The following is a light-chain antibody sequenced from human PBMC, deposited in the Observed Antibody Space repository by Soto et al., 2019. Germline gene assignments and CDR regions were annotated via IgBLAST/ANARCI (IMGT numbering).Light chain of an antibody. CDR1: ESVSTN. CDR3: QQYNDWPPWT. CDR2: GAS. V-gene: IGKV3-15*01. Sequence: VVMTQSPATLSVSPGERATLSCRASESVSTNLAWYQQKPGQAPRLLISGASSRAAGISARFSGSGSGTEFTLTISSLHSEDSAVYYCQQYNDWPPWTFGQGTKVEI. J-gene: IGKJ1*01.